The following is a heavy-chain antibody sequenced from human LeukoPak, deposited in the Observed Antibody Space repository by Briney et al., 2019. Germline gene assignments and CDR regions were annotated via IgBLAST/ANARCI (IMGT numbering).Heavy chain of an antibody. J-gene: IGHJ4*02. CDR3: EKDNWLPSSPAVAGLGD. CDR2: ILRYGSDI. V-gene: IGHV3-30*02. Sequence: PGGSLRLSCKPSGFTFRNYDMHWVRQAPGKGLEWVAFILRYGSDIFHGDSVKGRFTISRDNSRNTLYLQMNSLTVEDTAVYYCEKDNWLPSSPAVAGLGDWNQGTLVIVSS. D-gene: IGHD6-19*01. CDR1: GFTFRNYD.